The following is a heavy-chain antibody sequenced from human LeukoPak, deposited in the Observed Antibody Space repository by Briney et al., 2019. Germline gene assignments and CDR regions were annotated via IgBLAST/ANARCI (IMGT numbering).Heavy chain of an antibody. CDR3: AKCSGWYSNYFDY. CDR2: IYSGGST. D-gene: IGHD6-19*01. Sequence: GGSLRLSCAASGFTVSSNYMSWVRQAPGKGLEWVSVIYSGGSTYYADSVKGRFTISRDNSKNTLYLQMNSLRAEDTAVYYCAKCSGWYSNYFDYWGQGTLVTVSS. V-gene: IGHV3-66*01. CDR1: GFTVSSNY. J-gene: IGHJ4*02.